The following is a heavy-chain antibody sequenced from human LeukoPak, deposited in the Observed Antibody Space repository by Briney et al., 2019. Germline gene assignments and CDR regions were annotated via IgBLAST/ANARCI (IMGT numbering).Heavy chain of an antibody. CDR2: ISGSDGTI. J-gene: IGHJ6*04. CDR1: GFTFSSYS. D-gene: IGHD2/OR15-2a*01. V-gene: IGHV3-48*04. CDR3: ATYIVKSLDV. Sequence: PGGSLRLSCAASGFTFSSYSMNWVRQASGKGLEWISYISGSDGTIYYADSVKGRFTISRDNAKKSLYLQMNSLRAEDTAVYYCATYIVKSLDVWGKGTTVTISS.